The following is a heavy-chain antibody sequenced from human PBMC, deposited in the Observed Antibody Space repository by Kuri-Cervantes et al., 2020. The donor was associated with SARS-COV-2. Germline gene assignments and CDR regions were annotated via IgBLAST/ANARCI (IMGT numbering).Heavy chain of an antibody. J-gene: IGHJ6*02. V-gene: IGHV1-69*04. CDR2: IIPILGIA. CDR1: GGTFSSYA. Sequence: SVKVSCKASGGTFSSYAISWVRQAPGQGLEWMGRIIPILGIANYAQKFQGRVTITADKSTSTAYMELSSLRPEDTAVYYCARDSGGIDDIWSGYSYYYGMDVWGQGTTVTVSS. D-gene: IGHD3-3*01. CDR3: ARDSGGIDDIWSGYSYYYGMDV.